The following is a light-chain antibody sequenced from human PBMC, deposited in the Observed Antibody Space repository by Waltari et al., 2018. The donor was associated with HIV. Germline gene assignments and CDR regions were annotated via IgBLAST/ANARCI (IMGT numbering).Light chain of an antibody. CDR3: ATWDDSLNAWV. V-gene: IGLV1-44*01. CDR2: SNN. J-gene: IGLJ3*02. CDR1: SSNIGSNT. Sequence: SVLTQPPSASGTPGQRVTISCSGSSSNIGSNTVNCYQLLPGTAPKLLIYSNNQRPSGVPDRFSGSKSGPSASLAISGLQSEDEADYYCATWDDSLNAWVFGGGTKLTVL.